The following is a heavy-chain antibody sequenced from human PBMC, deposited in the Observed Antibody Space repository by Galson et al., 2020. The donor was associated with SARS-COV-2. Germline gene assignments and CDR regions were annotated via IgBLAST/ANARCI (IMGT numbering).Heavy chain of an antibody. D-gene: IGHD3-10*01. CDR2: INHSGSS. J-gene: IGHJ6*02. V-gene: IGHV4-34*01. CDR1: GGSFSGYY. Sequence: SETLSLTCAVYGGSFSGYYWTWIRQPPGKGLEWIGEINHSGSSNYNPSLKSRVTMSVDTSKNQFSLKLSSVTAADTGVYYCAKRKELVWFGQLLLSTYDYGMGVWGQGTTVTVSS. CDR3: AKRKELVWFGQLLLSTYDYGMGV.